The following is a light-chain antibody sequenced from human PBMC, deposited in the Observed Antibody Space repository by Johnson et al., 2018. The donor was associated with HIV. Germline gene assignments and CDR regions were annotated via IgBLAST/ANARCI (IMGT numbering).Light chain of an antibody. CDR1: SSNIGNNY. Sequence: SVLTQPPSVSAAPGQKVTISCSGSSSNIGNNYVSWYQQLPGTAPKLLIYDNNKRPSGIPDRFSGSKSGTSATLGITGLQTGDEADYYCGTWDSSLSVFYVFGNGTKVTVL. V-gene: IGLV1-51*01. CDR3: GTWDSSLSVFYV. CDR2: DNN. J-gene: IGLJ1*01.